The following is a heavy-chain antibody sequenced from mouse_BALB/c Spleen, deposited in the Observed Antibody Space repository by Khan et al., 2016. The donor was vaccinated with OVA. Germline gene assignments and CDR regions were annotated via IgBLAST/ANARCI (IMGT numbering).Heavy chain of an antibody. V-gene: IGHV1-31*01. Sequence: EVQLQESGPELMKPGASVKISCKASGYSFTSYYIHWVKQSHGKTLEWIGYIDPFNGGSTYNQKFKVKATLTVDKSSNTAYMHLTSLTSEDSAVYCCARHGSTSWFPYWAQGTLVTVAA. CDR1: GYSFTSYY. J-gene: IGHJ3*01. CDR2: IDPFNGGS. CDR3: ARHGSTSWFPY. D-gene: IGHD1-1*01.